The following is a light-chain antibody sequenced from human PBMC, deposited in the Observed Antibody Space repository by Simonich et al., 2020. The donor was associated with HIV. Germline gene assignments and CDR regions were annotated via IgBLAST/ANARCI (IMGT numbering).Light chain of an antibody. V-gene: IGKV4-1*01. CDR3: QQYFTTPPT. Sequence: DIVMTHSPDSLAVSLGERATINCKSSQSVLYRSKNKNYLAWYQQKPGQPPQLLIYWASTREAGVPDRFSGSGSGTDFTLTISSLQAEDVAVYYCQQYFTTPPTFGPGTKVDIK. CDR1: QSVLYRSKNKNY. J-gene: IGKJ3*01. CDR2: WAS.